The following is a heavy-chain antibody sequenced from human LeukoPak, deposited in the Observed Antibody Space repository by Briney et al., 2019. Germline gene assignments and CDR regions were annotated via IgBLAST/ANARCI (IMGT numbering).Heavy chain of an antibody. CDR2: IWSDGSQT. CDR1: GFTFSNSA. V-gene: IGHV3-33*01. J-gene: IGHJ5*02. Sequence: GGSLRLSCAASGFTFSNSAMPWLRQSLGRGLEWVAVIWSDGSQTYYADSVKSRFIISRDNSRNTLYLQMNSLRAEDTAVYYCARGVAATANPNWFDPWGQGTLVTVSS. D-gene: IGHD6-13*01. CDR3: ARGVAATANPNWFDP.